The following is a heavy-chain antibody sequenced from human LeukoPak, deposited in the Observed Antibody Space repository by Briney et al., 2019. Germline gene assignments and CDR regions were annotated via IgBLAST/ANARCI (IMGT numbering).Heavy chain of an antibody. Sequence: GGSLRLSCAASGFTVSSYYMNWVRQAPGKELEWVSVIYTGDGRYYADSVRGRFTISGDTSKNMVFLQMNSLRVEDTAVYYCARGIDYWGRGTLVTVSS. J-gene: IGHJ4*02. CDR2: IYTGDGR. V-gene: IGHV3-53*01. CDR3: ARGIDY. CDR1: GFTVSSYY.